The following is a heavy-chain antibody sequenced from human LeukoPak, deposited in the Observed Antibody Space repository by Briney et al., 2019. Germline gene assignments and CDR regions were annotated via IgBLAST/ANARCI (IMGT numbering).Heavy chain of an antibody. CDR3: ARTPPPTGYSTGWFDP. CDR2: IYYSGST. V-gene: IGHV4-39*01. D-gene: IGHD3-9*01. Sequence: PSETLSLTCTVSGGSISSSSYHWGWIRQPPGKGLEWIGSIYYSGSTYYNPSLKSRVTISVDTSKNQFSLKLSSVTAADTAMYYCARTPPPTGYSTGWFDPWGRGTLVIVSS. J-gene: IGHJ5*02. CDR1: GGSISSSSYH.